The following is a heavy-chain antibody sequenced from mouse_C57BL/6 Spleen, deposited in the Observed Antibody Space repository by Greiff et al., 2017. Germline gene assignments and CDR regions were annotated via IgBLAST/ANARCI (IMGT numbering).Heavy chain of an antibody. CDR3: ARSTIVTNYAMDY. J-gene: IGHJ4*01. D-gene: IGHD2-5*01. CDR2: IYPRSGNT. Sequence: QVHVKQSGAELARPGASVKLSCKASGYTFTSYGISWVKQRTGQGLEWIGEIYPRSGNTYYNEKFKGKATLTADKSSSTAYMELRSLTSEDSAVYFCARSTIVTNYAMDYWGQGTSVTVSS. CDR1: GYTFTSYG. V-gene: IGHV1-81*01.